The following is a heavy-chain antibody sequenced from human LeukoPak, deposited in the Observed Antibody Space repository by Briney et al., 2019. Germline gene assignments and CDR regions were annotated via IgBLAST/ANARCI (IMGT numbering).Heavy chain of an antibody. D-gene: IGHD3-3*01. CDR3: ATYYTSRGYYFDY. V-gene: IGHV1-2*02. J-gene: IGHJ4*02. CDR2: INPNSGGT. CDR1: EYTFTGYY. Sequence: ASVKVSCKASEYTFTGYYMHWVRQAPGQGLEWMGWINPNSGGTNYAQEFQGRVTMTRDTSISTAYMELSRLRSDDTAVYYCATYYTSRGYYFDYWGQGTLVTVSS.